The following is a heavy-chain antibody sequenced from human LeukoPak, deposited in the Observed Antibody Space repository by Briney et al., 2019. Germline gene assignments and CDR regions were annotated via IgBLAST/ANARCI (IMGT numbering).Heavy chain of an antibody. CDR1: GGSISISNYY. J-gene: IGHJ3*01. D-gene: IGHD1-26*01. V-gene: IGHV4-39*01. CDR3: AHFKGGSFDF. CDR2: IYYSGNT. Sequence: SETLSLTCTVSGGSISISNYYWGWIRQPPGKGLEWIGSIYYSGNTYYNPPLKSRVTISVDTSKNQFSLKLTSVTAADTAVYYCAHFKGGSFDFWGQGTMVTVSS.